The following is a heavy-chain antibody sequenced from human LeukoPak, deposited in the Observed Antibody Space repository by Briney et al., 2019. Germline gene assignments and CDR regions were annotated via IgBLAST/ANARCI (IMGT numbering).Heavy chain of an antibody. V-gene: IGHV1-69*06. CDR2: IIPMSDTA. CDR3: AREDDTGRYMGDDAFDI. CDR1: GGTFNSYA. Sequence: ASVKVSCKASGGTFNSYAISWVRQAPGQGLEWMGGIIPMSDTANYPQKFRGRLTITADIPTSTVYMELSSLRSEDTAVYYCAREDDTGRYMGDDAFDIWGQGTMVAVSS. D-gene: IGHD1-26*01. J-gene: IGHJ3*02.